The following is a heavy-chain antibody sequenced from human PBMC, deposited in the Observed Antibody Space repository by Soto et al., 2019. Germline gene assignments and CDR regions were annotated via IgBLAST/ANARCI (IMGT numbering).Heavy chain of an antibody. CDR3: GRASLSIPFDP. CDR2: ISYDGSNK. J-gene: IGHJ5*02. Sequence: QVQLVESGGGVVQPGRSLRLSCAASGFTFSSYAMHWVRQAPGKGLEWVAVISYDGSNKYYADSVKGRFTISRDNSKNTLDLQMNSLRAEDTAVYYCGRASLSIPFDPWGQGTLVTVSS. D-gene: IGHD2-2*02. V-gene: IGHV3-30-3*01. CDR1: GFTFSSYA.